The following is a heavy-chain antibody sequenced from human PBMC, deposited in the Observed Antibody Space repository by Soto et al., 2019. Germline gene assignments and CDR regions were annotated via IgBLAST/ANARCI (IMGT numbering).Heavy chain of an antibody. J-gene: IGHJ5*02. V-gene: IGHV5-51*01. CDR3: ARVIPRKQHAAGQYNWFDP. Sequence: PGESLKISCKGSGYSFTSYWIGWVRQMPGKGLEWMGIIYPGDSDTRYSPSFQGQVTISADKSISTAYLQWSSLKASDTAMYYCARVIPRKQHAAGQYNWFDPWGQGTLVTVSS. CDR2: IYPGDSDT. D-gene: IGHD6-13*01. CDR1: GYSFTSYW.